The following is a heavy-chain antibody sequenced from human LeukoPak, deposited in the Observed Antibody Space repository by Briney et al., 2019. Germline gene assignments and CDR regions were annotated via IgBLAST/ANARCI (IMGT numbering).Heavy chain of an antibody. CDR2: INPNSGGT. D-gene: IGHD3-22*01. CDR3: ARGYYDSSGYYYSPDLGY. Sequence: GASVKVSCKASGYTFTGYYMHWVRQAPGQGLEWMGWINPNSGGTNYAQKFQGWVTMTRDTSISTAYMELSRLRSDDTAVYYCARGYYDSSGYYYSPDLGYWGQGTLVTVSS. CDR1: GYTFTGYY. V-gene: IGHV1-2*04. J-gene: IGHJ4*02.